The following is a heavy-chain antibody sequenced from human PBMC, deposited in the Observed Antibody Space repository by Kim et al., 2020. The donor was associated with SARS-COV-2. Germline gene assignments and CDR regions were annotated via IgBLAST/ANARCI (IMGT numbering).Heavy chain of an antibody. V-gene: IGHV1-2*04. Sequence: GGPNYAQKLQGWVTMTRDTSISTAYMELSRLGSDDTAVYYCARGLTGWDYWGQGTLVTVSS. J-gene: IGHJ4*02. D-gene: IGHD3-9*01. CDR2: GGP. CDR3: ARGLTGWDY.